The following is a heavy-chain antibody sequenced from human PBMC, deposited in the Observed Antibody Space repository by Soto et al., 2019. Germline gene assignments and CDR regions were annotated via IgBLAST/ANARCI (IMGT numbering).Heavy chain of an antibody. D-gene: IGHD1-1*01. CDR2: ILNDGSED. CDR1: GFTFSNYG. CDR3: VRDDDFGPNALDL. V-gene: IGHV3-33*01. J-gene: IGHJ3*01. Sequence: QMQLVESGGGVVQPGRSLRLCCAASGFTFSNYGMHWVRQAPGKGLEWVSLILNDGSEDFYRDSVKGRFTISRDNSRNSLYLQMNSLRDDDTALYYCVRDDDFGPNALDLWGQGTMVSVSS.